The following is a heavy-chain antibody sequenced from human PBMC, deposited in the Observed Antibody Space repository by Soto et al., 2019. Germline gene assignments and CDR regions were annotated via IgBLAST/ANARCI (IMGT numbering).Heavy chain of an antibody. J-gene: IGHJ6*02. D-gene: IGHD6-19*01. Sequence: SVKVSCKASGGTFSSYAISWVRQAPGQGLEWMGGIIPIFGTANYAQKFQGRVTITADESTSTAYMELSSLRSEDTAVYYCARVTIAVAGTYYYYYGLDVWGQGTTVTVSS. V-gene: IGHV1-69*13. CDR1: GGTFSSYA. CDR3: ARVTIAVAGTYYYYYGLDV. CDR2: IIPIFGTA.